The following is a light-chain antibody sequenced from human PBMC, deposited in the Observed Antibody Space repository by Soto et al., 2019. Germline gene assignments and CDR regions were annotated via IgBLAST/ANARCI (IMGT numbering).Light chain of an antibody. CDR2: GAS. Sequence: EIVMTQSPATLSGSPGERATLSCRASQSVSSNLAWYQQKPGQAPRLLIYGASTRATGIPARFSGSGSGTEFTLTISSLQSEDFAVYYCQQYNNWPRRTFSQGTKVDIK. J-gene: IGKJ1*01. V-gene: IGKV3-15*01. CDR1: QSVSSN. CDR3: QQYNNWPRRT.